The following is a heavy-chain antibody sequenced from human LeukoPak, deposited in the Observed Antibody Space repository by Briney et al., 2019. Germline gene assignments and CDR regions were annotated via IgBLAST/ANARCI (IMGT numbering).Heavy chain of an antibody. V-gene: IGHV1-8*03. CDR1: GYTFTGYY. CDR3: ARGIGCSSTSCYTDDAFDI. CDR2: MNPNSGNT. Sequence: GASVKVSCKASGYTFTGYYMHWVRQATGQGLEWMGWMNPNSGNTGYAQKFQGRVTITRNTSISTAYMELSSLRSEDTAVYYCARGIGCSSTSCYTDDAFDIWGQRTMVTVSS. D-gene: IGHD2-2*02. J-gene: IGHJ3*02.